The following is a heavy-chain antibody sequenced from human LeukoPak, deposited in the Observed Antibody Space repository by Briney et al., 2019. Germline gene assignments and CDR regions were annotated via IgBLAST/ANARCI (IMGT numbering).Heavy chain of an antibody. CDR3: ARGEYGSGSYHIDY. J-gene: IGHJ4*02. D-gene: IGHD3-10*01. V-gene: IGHV3-20*04. CDR2: LNGNGDNT. Sequence: GGSLRLSCAASGFTFDDYVMNWVRQAPGKGLEWVSGLNGNGDNTGFADSVKGRFTISRDNAKNSLYLQMNSLRAEDTAVYYCARGEYGSGSYHIDYWGQGTLVTVSS. CDR1: GFTFDDYV.